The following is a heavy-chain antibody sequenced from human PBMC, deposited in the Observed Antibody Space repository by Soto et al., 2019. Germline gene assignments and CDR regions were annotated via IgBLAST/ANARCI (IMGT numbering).Heavy chain of an antibody. D-gene: IGHD3-3*01. V-gene: IGHV4-61*01. Sequence: LSLTCTVSGGSVSSGSYYWSWIRQPPGKGLEWIGYIYYSGSTNYNPSLKSRVTISVDTSKNRFSLKLSSVTAADTAVYYCARHVYDFWSGYHYYYGMDVWGQGTTVTVSS. CDR3: ARHVYDFWSGYHYYYGMDV. CDR1: GGSVSSGSYY. J-gene: IGHJ6*02. CDR2: IYYSGST.